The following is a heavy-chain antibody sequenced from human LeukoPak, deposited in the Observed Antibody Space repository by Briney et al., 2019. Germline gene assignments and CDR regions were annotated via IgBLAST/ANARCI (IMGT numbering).Heavy chain of an antibody. D-gene: IGHD3-10*01. CDR1: GFSFTSYG. CDR2: IRYDGSNK. V-gene: IGHV3-30*02. CDR3: AKDHHYDGSSQPGEY. J-gene: IGHJ4*02. Sequence: GGSLRLSCEASGFSFTSYGMHWVRQAPGKGLEWVAFIRYDGSNKYYADSVKGRFAISRDNSKNTPYLQMNRLKAEDTAVYDCAKDHHYDGSSQPGEYWGQRTLVTVSS.